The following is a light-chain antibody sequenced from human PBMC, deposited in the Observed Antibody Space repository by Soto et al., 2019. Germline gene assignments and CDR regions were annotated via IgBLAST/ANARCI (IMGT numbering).Light chain of an antibody. CDR2: GAS. CDR1: QSVSSN. V-gene: IGKV3-15*01. Sequence: EIVMTQSPATLSVSPGERATLSCRASQSVSSNLAWYQQKPGQAPRLLIYGASTRATGIPARFSGSGSGPDFPLTISSLQSEDFAVYYCQQYHNWPPWTFGQGTKVEIK. J-gene: IGKJ1*01. CDR3: QQYHNWPPWT.